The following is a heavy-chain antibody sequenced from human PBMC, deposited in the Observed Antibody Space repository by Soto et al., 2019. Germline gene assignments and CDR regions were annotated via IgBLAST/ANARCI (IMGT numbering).Heavy chain of an antibody. J-gene: IGHJ4*02. CDR3: ARGSYYDTSGAFDF. D-gene: IGHD3-22*01. Sequence: SEPLPPTCNASGVTVSYQASYCGGARQPPGQGPEWIATIYSSGRTDYHPSLKSRLTISADTSKNQISLKLGSVTAADVAIYYCARGSYYDTSGAFDFWGQGTLVTVS. CDR2: IYSSGRT. V-gene: IGHV4-39*01. CDR1: GVTVSYQASY.